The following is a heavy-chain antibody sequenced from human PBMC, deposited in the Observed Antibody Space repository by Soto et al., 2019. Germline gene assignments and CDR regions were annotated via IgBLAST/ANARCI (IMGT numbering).Heavy chain of an antibody. V-gene: IGHV4-39*01. CDR2: IYYSGST. D-gene: IGHD3-16*01. Sequence: QVQLQESGPGLVKPSETLSLTCTVSGGSISSSSYYWGWVRQPPGKGLEWIGAIYYSGSTYYNPSLESRVTIPIDTSKNQFSLKQKSVTAADTAVYYCARQTGGFGYYFDYWGQGILVTVSS. CDR1: GGSISSSSYY. CDR3: ARQTGGFGYYFDY. J-gene: IGHJ4*02.